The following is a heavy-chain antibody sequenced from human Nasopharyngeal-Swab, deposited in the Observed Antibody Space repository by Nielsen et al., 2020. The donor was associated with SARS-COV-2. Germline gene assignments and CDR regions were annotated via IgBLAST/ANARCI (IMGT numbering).Heavy chain of an antibody. V-gene: IGHV4-34*01. D-gene: IGHD6-13*01. Sequence: PGKGLEWIGEINHSRSTNYNPSRKSRVTISVDTSKNQFSLKLTSVTAADTAVYYCARCFCPWKAAARWYYMDVWGKGTTVTVSS. J-gene: IGHJ6*03. CDR2: INHSRST. CDR3: ARCFCPWKAAARWYYMDV.